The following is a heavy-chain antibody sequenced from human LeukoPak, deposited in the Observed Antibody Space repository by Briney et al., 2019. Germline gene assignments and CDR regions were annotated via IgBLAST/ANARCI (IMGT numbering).Heavy chain of an antibody. D-gene: IGHD3-10*01. V-gene: IGHV4-59*01. CDR2: IYYRGST. CDR1: GGSISSYY. J-gene: IGHJ6*03. Sequence: SETLSLTCTVSGGSISSYYWSWIRQPPGKGLEWIGYIYYRGSTNFNPSFKSRVTMSVDTSKNQFSLRLSSVTAADTAVYYCARDKFGEDYMDVWGKGTTVTVSS. CDR3: ARDKFGEDYMDV.